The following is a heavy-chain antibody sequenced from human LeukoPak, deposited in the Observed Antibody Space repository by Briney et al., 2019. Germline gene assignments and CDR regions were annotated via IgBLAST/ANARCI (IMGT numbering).Heavy chain of an antibody. Sequence: PSETLSLTCTVSGGSISSYYWSWIRQPAGKGLEWIGRIYTSGSTNYNPSLKSRVTMSVDTSKNQFSLKLSSVTAADTAVYYCARDFSHTVPAASYYYYMDVWGKGTTVTVSS. V-gene: IGHV4-4*07. CDR3: ARDFSHTVPAASYYYYMDV. D-gene: IGHD2-2*01. CDR1: GGSISSYY. J-gene: IGHJ6*03. CDR2: IYTSGST.